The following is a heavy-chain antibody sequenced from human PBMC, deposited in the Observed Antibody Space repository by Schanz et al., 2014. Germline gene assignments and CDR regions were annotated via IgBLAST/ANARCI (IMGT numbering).Heavy chain of an antibody. CDR2: ITRQGTT. CDR1: GFNFANHA. D-gene: IGHD6-19*01. J-gene: IGHJ4*02. V-gene: IGHV3-NL1*01. Sequence: QVQLVESGGGVVQPERSLRLSCAASGFNFANHAIHWVRQAPGRGLEWVSGITRQGTTYYGDFVRGRFSISRDLSSNTLYLQMNSLRADDSAIYYCAKDHPSSGWPAFDVWGQGTQVTVSS. CDR3: AKDHPSSGWPAFDV.